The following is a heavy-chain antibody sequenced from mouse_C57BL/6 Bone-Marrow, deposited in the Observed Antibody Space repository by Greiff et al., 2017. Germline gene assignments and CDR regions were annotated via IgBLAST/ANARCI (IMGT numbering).Heavy chain of an antibody. CDR1: GYTFTSYW. CDR2: IYPGSGST. Sequence: VKLQQPGAELVKPGASVKMSCKASGYTFTSYWITWVKQRPGQGLEWIGDIYPGSGSTNYNEKFKSKATLTVDTSSSTAYMQLSSLTSEDSAVYYCARDYCGSSYWYFDVWGTGTTVTVSS. D-gene: IGHD1-1*01. V-gene: IGHV1-55*01. J-gene: IGHJ1*03. CDR3: ARDYCGSSYWYFDV.